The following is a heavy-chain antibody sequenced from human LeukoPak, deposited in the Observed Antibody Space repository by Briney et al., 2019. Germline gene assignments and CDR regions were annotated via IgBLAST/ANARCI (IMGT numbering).Heavy chain of an antibody. V-gene: IGHV3-33*01. CDR1: GFTFSSYG. CDR3: ARDGWLAAAGLFDY. J-gene: IGHJ4*02. CDR2: IWYDGSNK. Sequence: PGGSLRLSCAASGFTFSSYGMHWVRQAPGKGLEWVAVIWYDGSNKYYADSVKGRFTISRDNSKNTLYLQMNSLRAEDTAVYYCARDGWLAAAGLFDYWGQGTLVTVSS. D-gene: IGHD6-13*01.